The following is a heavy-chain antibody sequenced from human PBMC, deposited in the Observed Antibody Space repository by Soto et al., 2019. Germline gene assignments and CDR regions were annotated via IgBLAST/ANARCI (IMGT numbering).Heavy chain of an antibody. CDR3: ARTSSIAAPQAA. J-gene: IGHJ5*02. CDR1: GYTFTSYG. D-gene: IGHD6-6*01. V-gene: IGHV1-18*01. CDR2: ISAYNGNT. Sequence: QVQLVQSGAEVKKPGASVKVSCKASGYTFTSYGISWVRQTPGQGLEWMGWISAYNGNTKYAQKHQGRVNMTPDSSTRTVYMELRSLRADDTAVYYCARTSSIAAPQAAWGQGTLVTVSS.